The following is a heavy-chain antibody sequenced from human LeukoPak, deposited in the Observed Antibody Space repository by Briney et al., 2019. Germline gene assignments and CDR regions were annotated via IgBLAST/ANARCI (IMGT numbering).Heavy chain of an antibody. J-gene: IGHJ4*02. V-gene: IGHV5-51*01. CDR2: IYPGDSDT. CDR1: GYSFTSYW. CDR3: ARSRGRPRDYFDY. Sequence: ESLKIYCKGSGYSFTSYWIGRVRQMPGKGLEWMGIIYPGDSDTRYSPSFQGQVTISADKSISTAYLQWSSLKDSDTDMYYCARSRGRPRDYFDYWGQGTLVTVSS.